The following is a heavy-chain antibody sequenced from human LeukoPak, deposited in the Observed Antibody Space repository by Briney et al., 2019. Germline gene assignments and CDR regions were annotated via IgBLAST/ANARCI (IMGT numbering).Heavy chain of an antibody. J-gene: IGHJ4*02. Sequence: GGSLRLSCAASGFTFSSYSMNWVRQAPGKGLEWVSYISSSSSTIYYADSVKGRFTISRDNAKNSLYLQMNSLRAEDTAVYYCARVNQTPGGRGYFDYWGQGTLVTVSS. D-gene: IGHD2-15*01. CDR3: ARVNQTPGGRGYFDY. CDR1: GFTFSSYS. V-gene: IGHV3-48*01. CDR2: ISSSSSTI.